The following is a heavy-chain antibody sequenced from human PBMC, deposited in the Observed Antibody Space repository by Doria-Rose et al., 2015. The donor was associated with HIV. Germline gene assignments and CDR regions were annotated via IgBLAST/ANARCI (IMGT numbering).Heavy chain of an antibody. J-gene: IGHJ6*02. D-gene: IGHD3-10*01. Sequence: WVRQAPGQGLEWMGGLIPMFDTANYAQIFQGRVTITADESTSTAYMELSSLRSEDTAVYYCARERSDGMDVWGQGTTVTVSS. CDR2: LIPMFDTA. CDR3: ARERSDGMDV. V-gene: IGHV1-69*01.